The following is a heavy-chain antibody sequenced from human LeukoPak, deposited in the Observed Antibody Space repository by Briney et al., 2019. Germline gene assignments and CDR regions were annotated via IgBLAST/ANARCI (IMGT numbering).Heavy chain of an antibody. J-gene: IGHJ5*02. CDR3: AKGVRGVIGYWFDP. CDR2: INWNGGST. Sequence: GGSLRLSCAASGFTFDDYGMSWVRQAPGKGLEWVSGINWNGGSTGYADSVKGRFTISRDNAKNSPYLQMNSLRAEDTAVYYCAKGVRGVIGYWFDPWGQGTLVTVSS. V-gene: IGHV3-20*04. D-gene: IGHD3-10*01. CDR1: GFTFDDYG.